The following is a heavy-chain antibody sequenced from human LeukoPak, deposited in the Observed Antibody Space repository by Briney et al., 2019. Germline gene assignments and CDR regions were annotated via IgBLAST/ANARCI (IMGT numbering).Heavy chain of an antibody. J-gene: IGHJ5*02. CDR1: GGSISSYY. V-gene: IGHV4-59*08. Sequence: SETLSLTCTVSGGSISSYYWSWIRQPPGKGLEWIGYIYYSGSTNYNPSLKSRVTISVDTSKNQFSLKLSSVTAADTAVHYCARLVSGNYYGSGSYLPWGQGTLVTVSS. CDR3: ARLVSGNYYGSGSYLP. CDR2: IYYSGST. D-gene: IGHD3-10*01.